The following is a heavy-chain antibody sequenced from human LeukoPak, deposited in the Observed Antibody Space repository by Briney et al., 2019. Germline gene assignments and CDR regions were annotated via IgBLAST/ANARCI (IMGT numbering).Heavy chain of an antibody. CDR2: IIPIFGTA. Sequence: ASVKVSCKASGGTFSSYAISWVRQASGQGLEWMGGIIPIFGTANYAQKFQGRVTITADESTSTAYMELSSLRSEDTAVYYCARPKAPYYYDSSGYYFFDYWGQGTLVTVSS. D-gene: IGHD3-22*01. CDR1: GGTFSSYA. J-gene: IGHJ4*02. CDR3: ARPKAPYYYDSSGYYFFDY. V-gene: IGHV1-69*13.